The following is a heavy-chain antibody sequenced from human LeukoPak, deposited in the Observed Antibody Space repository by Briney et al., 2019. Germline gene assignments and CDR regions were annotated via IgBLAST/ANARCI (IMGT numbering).Heavy chain of an antibody. CDR2: ISYDGSNK. D-gene: IGHD6-19*01. J-gene: IGHJ4*02. V-gene: IGHV3-30-3*01. Sequence: GGSLRLSRAASGFTFSSYAMHWVRQAPGKGLEWVAVISYDGSNKYYADSVKGRFTISRDNSKNTLYLQMNSLRAEDTAVYYCARETPNSSGWYDVSDYWGQGTLVTVSS. CDR1: GFTFSSYA. CDR3: ARETPNSSGWYDVSDY.